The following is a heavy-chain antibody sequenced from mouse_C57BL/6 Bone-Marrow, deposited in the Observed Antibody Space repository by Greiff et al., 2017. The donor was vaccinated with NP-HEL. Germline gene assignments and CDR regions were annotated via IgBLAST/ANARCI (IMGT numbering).Heavy chain of an antibody. Sequence: EVHLVESGGGLVKPGGSLKLSCAASGFTFSSYAMSWVRQTPEKRLEWVATICDGGSYTYYPDNVKGRFTISRDNAKNNLYLQMSHLKSEDTAMYYCARESLYYYAMDYWGQGTSVTVSS. CDR2: ICDGGSYT. V-gene: IGHV5-4*01. CDR3: ARESLYYYAMDY. D-gene: IGHD2-3*01. J-gene: IGHJ4*01. CDR1: GFTFSSYA.